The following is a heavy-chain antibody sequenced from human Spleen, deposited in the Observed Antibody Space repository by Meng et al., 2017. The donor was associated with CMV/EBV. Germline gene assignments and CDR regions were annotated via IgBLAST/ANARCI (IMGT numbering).Heavy chain of an antibody. J-gene: IGHJ6*02. Sequence: GGSLRLSCEASGFTFNTYAMHWVRQAPGKGLEWVATISDDGIKTFYADSLKGRFTISRDNAENMLSLQMNSLRLEDTAVYYCALPSWYGGDKCFYYGMDVWGQGTTVTVSS. CDR3: ALPSWYGGDKCFYYGMDV. D-gene: IGHD3-10*01. CDR1: GFTFNTYA. V-gene: IGHV3-30-3*01. CDR2: ISDDGIKT.